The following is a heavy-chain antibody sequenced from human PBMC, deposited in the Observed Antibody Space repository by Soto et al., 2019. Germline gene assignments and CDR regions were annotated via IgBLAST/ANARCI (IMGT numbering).Heavy chain of an antibody. V-gene: IGHV1-3*04. D-gene: IGHD2-2*03. J-gene: IGHJ5*02. CDR3: AREVDIVSALFEP. CDR1: GYTFTTYS. Sequence: ASVKVSCKASGYTFTTYSMHWVRQAPGQRLEWMGWINTGDGTTKYSQTFQGRVTITRDTSANTAYMELSSLRSEDTAVYFCAREVDIVSALFEPWGQGTLVTVSS. CDR2: INTGDGTT.